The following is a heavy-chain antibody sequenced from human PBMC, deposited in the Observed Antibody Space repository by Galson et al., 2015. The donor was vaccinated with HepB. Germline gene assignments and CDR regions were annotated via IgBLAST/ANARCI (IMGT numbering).Heavy chain of an antibody. CDR2: ISGGGDVT. CDR3: ARVISTYYYCMDV. CDR1: GFTFSSYA. V-gene: IGHV3-23*01. J-gene: IGHJ6*03. Sequence: SLRLSCAASGFTFSSYAMTWVRQAPGKGLESVSIISGGGDVTFYADSVKGRFTISRDNSKNTLYLQMNSLEADDTAVYYCARVISTYYYCMDVWGKGTTVTVSS.